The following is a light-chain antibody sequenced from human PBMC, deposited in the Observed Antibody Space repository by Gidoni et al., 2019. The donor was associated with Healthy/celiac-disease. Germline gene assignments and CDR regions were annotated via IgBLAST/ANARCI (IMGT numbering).Light chain of an antibody. J-gene: IGKJ1*01. CDR3: QQYGSSPEWT. CDR1: QSVSSSY. V-gene: IGKV3-20*01. Sequence: EIVLTQSPGTLSLSPGERATLSCRASQSVSSSYLAWYQQKPGQAPRLLIYGGSSRATGIPDRFSGSGSGTDFTLTISRLEPEDFAVYYCQQYGSSPEWTFGQGTKVEIK. CDR2: GGS.